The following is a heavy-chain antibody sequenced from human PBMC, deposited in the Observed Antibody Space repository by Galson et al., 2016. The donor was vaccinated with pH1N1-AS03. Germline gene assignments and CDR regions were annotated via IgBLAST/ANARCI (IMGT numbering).Heavy chain of an antibody. Sequence: SLRLSCAASGFTFGGYWMHWVRQGPGKGLEWVSHIHTDGSRTTYADSVKGRFTISRDNAKNTPYLQMSSLRAEDTAVYYCARVYYYGSAGSYSLDYWGQGTLVTVSS. CDR3: ARVYYYGSAGSYSLDY. J-gene: IGHJ4*02. CDR2: IHTDGSRT. CDR1: GFTFGGYW. V-gene: IGHV3-74*01. D-gene: IGHD3-10*01.